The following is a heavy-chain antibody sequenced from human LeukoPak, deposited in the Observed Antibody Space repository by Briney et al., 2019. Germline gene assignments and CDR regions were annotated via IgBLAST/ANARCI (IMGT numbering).Heavy chain of an antibody. CDR1: GYTFTCYY. V-gene: IGHV1-2*06. J-gene: IGHJ1*01. Sequence: ASVKVSCKASGYTFTCYYMHWVRQAPGQGLEWMGRINPKSGGTNYAQKFQGRVTMTRDTSISKAYMELSRLRSDDTAVYYCARGIEGDYVSEYFQHWGQGTLVTVSS. CDR3: ARGIEGDYVSEYFQH. D-gene: IGHD4-17*01. CDR2: INPKSGGT.